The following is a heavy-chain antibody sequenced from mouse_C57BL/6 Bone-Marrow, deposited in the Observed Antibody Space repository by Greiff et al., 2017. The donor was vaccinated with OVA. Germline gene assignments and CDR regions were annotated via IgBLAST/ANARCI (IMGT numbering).Heavy chain of an antibody. CDR1: GFNIKDDY. CDR3: TNGTTVDY. V-gene: IGHV14-4*01. CDR2: IDPENGDT. Sequence: VQLKESGAELVRPGASVKLSCTASGFNIKDDYMHWVKQRPEQGLEWIGWIDPENGDTEYASKFQGKATITADTSSNTAYLQLSSLTSEDTAVYYCTNGTTVDYWGQGTTLTVSS. J-gene: IGHJ2*01. D-gene: IGHD1-1*01.